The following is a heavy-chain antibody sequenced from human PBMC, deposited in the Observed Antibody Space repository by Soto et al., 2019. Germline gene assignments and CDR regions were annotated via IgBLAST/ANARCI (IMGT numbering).Heavy chain of an antibody. V-gene: IGHV1-3*01. CDR3: ARDRSAYASQPGSWFDS. CDR2: INAGSDNP. J-gene: IGHJ5*01. D-gene: IGHD2-2*01. Sequence: QVQLVQSGAEVKQPGASVKVSCKASGYTFTSYAIHWVRQAPGQRLEWMGWINAGSDNPKYSQKFQGRVTITRDTSASDIYMELSSLRYEDTAIYDFARDRSAYASQPGSWFDSWGQGTLVTVSS. CDR1: GYTFTSYA.